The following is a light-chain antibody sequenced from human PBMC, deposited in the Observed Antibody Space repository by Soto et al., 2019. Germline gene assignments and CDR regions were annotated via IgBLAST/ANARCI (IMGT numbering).Light chain of an antibody. V-gene: IGLV2-8*01. Sequence: QSVLTQPPSASWSPGQSVTISCTGTSSDVGGYNYVSWYQQHPGKAPKLMIYEVIKRPSGVPVRFSGSKSGNTASLTVSVLQAEDEAYYYCSSYAGSNNLVVFGGGTKLTVL. CDR3: SSYAGSNNLVV. J-gene: IGLJ2*01. CDR2: EVI. CDR1: SSDVGGYNY.